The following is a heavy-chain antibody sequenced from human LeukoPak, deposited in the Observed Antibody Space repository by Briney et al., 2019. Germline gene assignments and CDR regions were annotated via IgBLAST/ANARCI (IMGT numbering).Heavy chain of an antibody. CDR1: GGTFSSYA. CDR2: IIPILGTA. Sequence: SVKVSCKASGGTFSSYAISWVRQAPGQGLEWMGGIIPILGTANYAQKFQGRVTITTDESTSTAYMELSSLRSEDTAVYYCARAVVPAAICWFDPWGQGTLVTVSS. J-gene: IGHJ5*02. CDR3: ARAVVPAAICWFDP. D-gene: IGHD2-2*01. V-gene: IGHV1-69*05.